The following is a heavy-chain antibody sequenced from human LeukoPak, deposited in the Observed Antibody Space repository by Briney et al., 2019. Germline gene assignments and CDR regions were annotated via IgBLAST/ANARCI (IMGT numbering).Heavy chain of an antibody. V-gene: IGHV1-2*04. CDR3: ARGSPSYAQWHFDL. CDR2: IIPNTGGT. CDR1: GYTITDYY. J-gene: IGHJ5*02. Sequence: ASVKVSCKASGYTITDYYLHWVRQAPGQGLEWMGWIIPNTGGTNYAQKFQDWVTMSSDTSISTAYMELSSLRSDDTAVYYCARGSPSYAQWHFDLWGQGTLVTVSS. D-gene: IGHD2/OR15-2a*01.